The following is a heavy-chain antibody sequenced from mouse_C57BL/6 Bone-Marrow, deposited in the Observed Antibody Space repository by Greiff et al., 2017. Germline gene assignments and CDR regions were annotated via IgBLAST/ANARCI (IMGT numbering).Heavy chain of an antibody. D-gene: IGHD1-1*01. CDR1: YTFSRRVH. Sequence: VQLQQSGPELARPWASVKISCQAFYTFSRRVHFAIRDTNYWMQWVKQRPGQGLEWIGAIYPGNGDTSYNQKFKGKATLTADKSSSTAYMQLSSLTSEDSAFYYWALDYCGSSYVPHYYAMDYWGQGTSVTVSS. J-gene: IGHJ4*01. CDR2: GQGLEWIG. V-gene: IGHV1-87*01. CDR3: SEDSAFYYWALDYCGSSYVPHYYAMDY.